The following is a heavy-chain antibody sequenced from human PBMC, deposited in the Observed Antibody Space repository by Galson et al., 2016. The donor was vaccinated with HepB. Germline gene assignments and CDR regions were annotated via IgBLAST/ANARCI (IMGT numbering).Heavy chain of an antibody. CDR1: GFTFSSYS. D-gene: IGHD6-13*01. CDR3: ARASSGSSWYLPGYYYDMDV. V-gene: IGHV3-21*01. J-gene: IGHJ6*02. CDR2: ISTRTSYI. Sequence: LRLSCAASGFTFSSYSMNWVRQVPGKGLEWVSSISTRTSYIDYADSVKGRFTISRDNAKNSLYLQMNSLRAEDTAVYYCARASSGSSWYLPGYYYDMDVWGQGTTVTVSS.